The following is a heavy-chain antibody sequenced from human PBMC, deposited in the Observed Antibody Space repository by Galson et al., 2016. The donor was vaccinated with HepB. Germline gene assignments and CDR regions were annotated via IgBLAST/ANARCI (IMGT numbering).Heavy chain of an antibody. J-gene: IGHJ5*01. CDR2: MSWNSATV. CDR1: GFSFDDFA. V-gene: IGHV3-9*01. Sequence: SLRLSCAGSGFSFDDFAMHWVRQAPGKGLEWVGGMSWNSATVGYGDSVKGRFIISRDNAKKSLYLQMNSLRRDDTAVYFCTKGIYGSGSYKGGRFESWGQGTLVIGSS. D-gene: IGHD3-10*01. CDR3: TKGIYGSGSYKGGRFES.